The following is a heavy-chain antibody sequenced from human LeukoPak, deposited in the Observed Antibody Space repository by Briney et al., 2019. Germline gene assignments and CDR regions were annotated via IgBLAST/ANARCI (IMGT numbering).Heavy chain of an antibody. D-gene: IGHD3-16*01. J-gene: IGHJ6*03. CDR1: GYTFTSYG. V-gene: IGHV1-69*05. Sequence: SVKVSCKASGYTFTSYGISWVRQAPGQGLEWMGGIIPIFGTANYAQKFQGRVTITTDESTSTAYMELSSLRSEDTAVYYCARAFGEVLRYKYYYYYMDVWGKGTTVTVSS. CDR2: IIPIFGTA. CDR3: ARAFGEVLRYKYYYYYMDV.